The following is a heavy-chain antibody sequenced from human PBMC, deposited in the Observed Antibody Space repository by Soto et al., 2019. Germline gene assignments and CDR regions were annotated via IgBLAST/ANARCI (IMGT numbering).Heavy chain of an antibody. CDR3: TTGSTSTKNY. Sequence: EVQLVESGGGLVIPGGSLRLSCAASGFTFSNAWLSCVRQAPGKGLEWVGRIKSKTDGGTTDYTAPVKGRFTISRDDSKNTLYLQTNSLKIEDTAVYYCTTGSTSTKNYWGQGTLVTVSS. J-gene: IGHJ4*02. CDR1: GFTFSNAW. CDR2: IKSKTDGGTT. D-gene: IGHD6-6*01. V-gene: IGHV3-15*01.